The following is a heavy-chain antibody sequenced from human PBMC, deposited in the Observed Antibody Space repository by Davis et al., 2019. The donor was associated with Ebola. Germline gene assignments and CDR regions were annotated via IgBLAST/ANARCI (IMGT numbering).Heavy chain of an antibody. CDR2: ISGDGGST. D-gene: IGHD4-17*01. CDR3: AKDIHTVTTVLYYYYGMDV. V-gene: IGHV3-43*02. CDR1: GFTFSSYW. J-gene: IGHJ6*02. Sequence: GGSLRLSCAAPGFTFSSYWMHWVRQAPGKGLEWVSLISGDGGSTYYADSVKGRFTISRDNSKNSLYLQMNSLRTEDTALYYCAKDIHTVTTVLYYYYGMDVWGQGTTVTVSS.